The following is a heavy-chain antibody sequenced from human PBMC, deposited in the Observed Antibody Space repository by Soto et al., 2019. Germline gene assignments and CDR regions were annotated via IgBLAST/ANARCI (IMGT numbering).Heavy chain of an antibody. CDR3: ARVVAYDDPYYYYGMDV. D-gene: IGHD3-22*01. CDR2: ISSSSSYI. J-gene: IGHJ6*02. CDR1: GFTFSSYS. V-gene: IGHV3-21*01. Sequence: ESGGGLVKPGGSLRLSCAASGFTFSSYSMNWVRQAPGKGLEWVSSISSSSSYIYYADSVKGRFTISRGNAKNSLDLQMTSLRVGDTAVYYCARVVAYDDPYYYYGMDVWGQGTTVTVSS.